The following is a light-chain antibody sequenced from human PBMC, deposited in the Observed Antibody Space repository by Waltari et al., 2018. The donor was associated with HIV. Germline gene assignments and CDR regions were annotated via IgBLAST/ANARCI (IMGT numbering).Light chain of an antibody. J-gene: IGLJ3*02. CDR3: SSSAGRNIWL. CDR1: SSDLGSYNL. Sequence: QSALTQPASVSGSPGQSITISCTGTSSDLGSYNLVSWYQQHPGRAPKLLIYEVLKRPSGGSNRFSGSKAGNTASLTISGLQAEDEADYYCSSSAGRNIWLFGGGTKLTV. V-gene: IGLV2-23*02. CDR2: EVL.